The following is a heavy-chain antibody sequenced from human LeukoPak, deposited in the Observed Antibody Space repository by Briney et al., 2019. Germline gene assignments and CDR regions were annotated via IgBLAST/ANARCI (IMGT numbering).Heavy chain of an antibody. D-gene: IGHD2-2*02. CDR2: INPNSGGT. CDR3: ARDRPLGYRSSTSCYILDY. CDR1: GYTLTGYY. J-gene: IGHJ4*02. V-gene: IGHV1-2*06. Sequence: ASVKVSCKASGYTLTGYYMHWVRQAPGQGLEWMGRINPNSGGTNYAQKFQGRVTMTRDTSISTAYMELSRLRSDDTAVYYCARDRPLGYRSSTSCYILDYWGQGTLVTVSS.